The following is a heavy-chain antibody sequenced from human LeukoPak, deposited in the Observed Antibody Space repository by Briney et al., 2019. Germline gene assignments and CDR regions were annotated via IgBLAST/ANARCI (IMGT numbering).Heavy chain of an antibody. V-gene: IGHV1-2*02. Sequence: GASVKVSCKASGYTFTGYYMHWVRQAPGQGLEWMGWINPNSGGTNYAQKFQGRVTMTRDTSISTAYMELSRLRSDDTAVYYCASNSGWSTSPLNWFDPWGQGTLVTVSS. D-gene: IGHD6-19*01. CDR2: INPNSGGT. CDR1: GYTFTGYY. CDR3: ASNSGWSTSPLNWFDP. J-gene: IGHJ5*02.